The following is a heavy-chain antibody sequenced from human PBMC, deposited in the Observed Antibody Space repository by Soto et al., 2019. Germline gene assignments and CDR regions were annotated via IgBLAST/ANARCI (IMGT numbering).Heavy chain of an antibody. CDR3: AHSLYDYVWGTNWFDP. V-gene: IGHV2-5*02. J-gene: IGHJ5*02. D-gene: IGHD3-16*01. CDR1: GFSLSTSGVG. Sequence: QINWKESGPTLMKPTQTLTLTCTFSGFSLSTSGVGVGWIRQPPGKALEWLALIYWDDDKRYSPSLKSRLTITKDTSKNQVVLTMTNMDPVDTATYYCAHSLYDYVWGTNWFDPWGQGTLVTVSS. CDR2: IYWDDDK.